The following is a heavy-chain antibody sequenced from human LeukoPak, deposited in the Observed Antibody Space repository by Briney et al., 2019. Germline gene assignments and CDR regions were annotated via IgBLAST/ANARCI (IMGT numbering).Heavy chain of an antibody. Sequence: GFLGPFCSASGFNLSSYAMSWVRQAPGEGLEWVSAISGSGGSTYYADSVKGRFTISRDNSKNTLYLQMNSLRAEDTAVYYCGSRSGDQDYWGQGTLVTVSS. CDR1: GFNLSSYA. CDR3: GSRSGDQDY. V-gene: IGHV3-23*01. J-gene: IGHJ4*02. D-gene: IGHD7-27*01. CDR2: ISGSGGST.